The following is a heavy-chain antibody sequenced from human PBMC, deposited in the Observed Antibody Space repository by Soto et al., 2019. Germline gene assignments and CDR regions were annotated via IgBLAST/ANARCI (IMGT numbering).Heavy chain of an antibody. V-gene: IGHV3-30-3*01. J-gene: IGHJ4*02. CDR3: ARESEDLTSNFDY. CDR2: ISYDGSNK. Sequence: GGSLRLSCAASGFTFSSYAMHWVRQAPGKGLEWVAVISYDGSNKYYADSMKGRFTVSRDNAKNSVYLDMNSLSAEDTAVYYCARESEDLTSNFDYWGQGTLVTVSS. CDR1: GFTFSSYA.